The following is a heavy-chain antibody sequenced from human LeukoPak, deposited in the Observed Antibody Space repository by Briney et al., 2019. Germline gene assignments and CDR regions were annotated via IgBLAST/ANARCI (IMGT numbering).Heavy chain of an antibody. Sequence: GGSLRLSCAASGFTFRSYAMSWVRQAPGKGLEWVSAISGSGGSTYYADSVKGRFTISRDNPKNTLYLQMNSLRAEDTAVYYCARDERPVGYWGQGTLVTVSS. V-gene: IGHV3-23*01. CDR2: ISGSGGST. J-gene: IGHJ4*02. CDR3: ARDERPVGY. D-gene: IGHD1-1*01. CDR1: GFTFRSYA.